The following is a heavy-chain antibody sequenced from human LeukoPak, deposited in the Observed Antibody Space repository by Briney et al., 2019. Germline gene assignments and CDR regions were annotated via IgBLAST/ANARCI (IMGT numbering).Heavy chain of an antibody. CDR2: ISGSGVNT. D-gene: IGHD4/OR15-4a*01. Sequence: PGGSLRLSCAASGFTFDYYAMNWVRQAPGKGLEWVLGISGSGVNTYYADSVKGRFTISRDNSKNTLYLQLNSLRGEDTAIYYCARDTSFNYGAHAMDVWGQGTTVTVSS. J-gene: IGHJ6*02. CDR1: GFTFDYYA. CDR3: ARDTSFNYGAHAMDV. V-gene: IGHV3-23*01.